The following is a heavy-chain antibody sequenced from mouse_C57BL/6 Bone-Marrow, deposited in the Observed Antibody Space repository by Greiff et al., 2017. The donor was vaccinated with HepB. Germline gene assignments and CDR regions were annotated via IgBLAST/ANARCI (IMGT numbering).Heavy chain of an antibody. D-gene: IGHD1-1*01. V-gene: IGHV1-69*01. J-gene: IGHJ2*01. CDR1: GYTFTSYW. CDR2: IDPSDSYT. CDR3: ARKGYGSSYLYVDY. Sequence: QVQLQQSGAELVMPGASVKLSCKASGYTFTSYWMHWVKQRPGQGLEWIGEIDPSDSYTNYNQKSKGKSTLTVDKSSSTAYMQLSSLTSEDSAVYYCARKGYGSSYLYVDYWGQGTTRTVSS.